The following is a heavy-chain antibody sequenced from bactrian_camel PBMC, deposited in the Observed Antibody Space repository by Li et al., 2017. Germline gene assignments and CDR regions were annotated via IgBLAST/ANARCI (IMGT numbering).Heavy chain of an antibody. CDR1: GEIFTTCG. CDR2: IRSSDGST. Sequence: HVQLVESGGGSVQAGRSLKLSCTASGEIFTTCGMGWYRQAPGKERELVISIRSSDGSTTYGDAVKGRFTISQDQTKDKKMLYLQMNSLKTEDTAVYYCAARHCSSYEYNYWGQGTQVTVS. J-gene: IGHJ4*01. V-gene: IGHV3S68*01. CDR3: AARHCSSYEYNY. D-gene: IGHD2*01.